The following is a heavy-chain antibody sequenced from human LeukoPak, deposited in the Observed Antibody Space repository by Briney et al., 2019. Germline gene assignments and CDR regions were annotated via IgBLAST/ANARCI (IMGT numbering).Heavy chain of an antibody. CDR3: AKGYCSGGSCRYYFDY. CDR2: ISGSGGST. Sequence: GGSLRLSCAASGFTFSSYAMSWVRQAPGKGLEWVSAISGSGGSTYYADSVKGRFTISRDNSKNALYLQMNSLRAEDTAVYYCAKGYCSGGSCRYYFDYWGQGTLVTVSS. CDR1: GFTFSSYA. J-gene: IGHJ4*02. V-gene: IGHV3-23*01. D-gene: IGHD2-15*01.